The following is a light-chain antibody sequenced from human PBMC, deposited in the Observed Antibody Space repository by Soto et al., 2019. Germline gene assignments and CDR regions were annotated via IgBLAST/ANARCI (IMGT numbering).Light chain of an antibody. J-gene: IGLJ2*01. CDR3: CSYTSLSTVV. CDR1: PSDVGGYNH. CDR2: AVS. V-gene: IGLV2-14*01. Sequence: QSALTQPPSVSGSPGQSITISCTGTPSDVGGYNHVSWYQHSPGKAPKLILFAVSDRPSGVSHRFSGSKSGNTASLTISGLQAEDEADYYCCSYTSLSTVVFGGGTKLTVL.